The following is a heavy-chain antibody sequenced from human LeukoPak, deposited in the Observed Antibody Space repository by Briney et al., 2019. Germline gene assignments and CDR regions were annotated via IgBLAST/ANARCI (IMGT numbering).Heavy chain of an antibody. CDR3: AGDSSGWLYVDY. CDR1: GGSIDTHF. Sequence: PSETLSLTCTVSGGSIDTHFWSWIRQPPGKGLEWIGYISYRGSTNFNPSLKSRVTISIGTSKNQFSLKLTSVTAADTAVYYCAGDSSGWLYVDYWGQGTLVTVSS. V-gene: IGHV4-59*11. J-gene: IGHJ4*02. D-gene: IGHD6-19*01. CDR2: ISYRGST.